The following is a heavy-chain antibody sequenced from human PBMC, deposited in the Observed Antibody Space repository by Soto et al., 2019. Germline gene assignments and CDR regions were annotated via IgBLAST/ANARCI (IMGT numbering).Heavy chain of an antibody. Sequence: SETLSLTCTVSNGSISGGDYYWSWIRQHPGKGLEWIGYIYYSGSTYYNPSLKSRVTISVDTSKNQFSLKLSSVTAADTAVYYCARELRYQLLHAFDIWGQGTMVTVSS. CDR1: NGSISGGDYY. CDR3: ARELRYQLLHAFDI. V-gene: IGHV4-31*03. D-gene: IGHD2-2*01. J-gene: IGHJ3*02. CDR2: IYYSGST.